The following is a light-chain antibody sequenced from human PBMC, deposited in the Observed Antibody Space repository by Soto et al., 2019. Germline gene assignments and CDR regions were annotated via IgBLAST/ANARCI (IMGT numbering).Light chain of an antibody. CDR3: QQRSNWPLT. CDR2: DAS. V-gene: IGKV3-11*01. CDR1: QSVSRY. Sequence: EIVLTQSPATLSLSPGQRATLSCRASQSVSRYFAWYQQKPGQAPRLVIYDASNRAADIPARFSGSGSVTDFTLTINRREPEDFAVYYCQQRSNWPLTFGGGTKVESK. J-gene: IGKJ4*01.